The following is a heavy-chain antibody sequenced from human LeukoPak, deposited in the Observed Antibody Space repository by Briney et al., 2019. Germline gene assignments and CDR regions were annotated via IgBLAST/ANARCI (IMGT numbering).Heavy chain of an antibody. V-gene: IGHV4-39*01. CDR3: ARRSVLMRGLFDP. J-gene: IGHJ5*02. CDR2: IYYSGST. CDR1: GGSISSSSYY. D-gene: IGHD3-16*01. Sequence: SETLSLTCTVSGGSISSSSYYWGWIRQPPGKGLEWIGSIYYSGSTYYNPSLKSRVTISVDTSKNQFSLKLSSVTAADTAVYYCARRSVLMRGLFDPWGQGTLVTVSS.